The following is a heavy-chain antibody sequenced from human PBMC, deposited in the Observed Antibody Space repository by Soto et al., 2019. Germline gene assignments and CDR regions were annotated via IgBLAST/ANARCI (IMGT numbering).Heavy chain of an antibody. V-gene: IGHV4-34*01. CDR2: INHSGSA. J-gene: IGHJ4*02. D-gene: IGHD3-3*01. Sequence: KASETLSLTCVVYGGSFSGHFWSWIRQPPGKGLEWIGEINHSGSANHNPSLKSRVTISVDTSKNQFSLKLTSVTAADTAVYYCAGWAVGIMIFGVPKDYWSQGTQVTVSS. CDR1: GGSFSGHF. CDR3: AGWAVGIMIFGVPKDY.